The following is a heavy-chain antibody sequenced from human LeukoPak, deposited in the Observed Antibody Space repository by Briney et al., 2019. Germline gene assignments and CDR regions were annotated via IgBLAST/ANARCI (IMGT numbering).Heavy chain of an antibody. CDR2: ISGYNGNT. Sequence: ASVKVSCKASGYTFTSYGISWVRQAPGQGLEWMCWISGYNGNTKYGQKFQGRVTMTTDTSTSTSSMELRSLRSEDTAVYYCARDRRVDSSGYYQYYFDYWGQGTLVTVSS. CDR3: ARDRRVDSSGYYQYYFDY. CDR1: GYTFTSYG. V-gene: IGHV1-18*01. J-gene: IGHJ4*02. D-gene: IGHD3-22*01.